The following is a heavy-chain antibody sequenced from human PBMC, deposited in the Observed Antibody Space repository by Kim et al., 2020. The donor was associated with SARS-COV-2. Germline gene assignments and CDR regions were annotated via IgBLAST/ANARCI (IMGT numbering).Heavy chain of an antibody. D-gene: IGHD6-19*01. CDR1: GFSFSSCA. V-gene: IGHV3-23*01. J-gene: IGHJ4*02. CDR3: SKSFTVAGTPYDY. Sequence: GGSLRLSCAASGFSFSSCARSWVRQAPGKGLEWVSAISPSDGDTWYADSVKGRFTISRDNSKNALYLQMNSLGAEDTAVYYWSKSFTVAGTPYDYWGQGTLVTVSS. CDR2: ISPSDGDT.